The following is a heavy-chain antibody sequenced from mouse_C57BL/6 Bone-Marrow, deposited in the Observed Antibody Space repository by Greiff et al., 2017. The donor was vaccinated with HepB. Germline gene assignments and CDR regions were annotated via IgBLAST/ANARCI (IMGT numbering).Heavy chain of an antibody. CDR3: ARSPYDYDSHWYFDV. CDR1: GYTFTSYW. D-gene: IGHD2-4*01. CDR2: IDPSDSYT. Sequence: QVQLQQPGAELVMPGASVKLSCKASGYTFTSYWMHWVKQRPGQGLEWIGEIDPSDSYTNYNQKFKGKSTLTVDKSSSTAYMQLSSLTSEDSAVYYCARSPYDYDSHWYFDVGGTGTMGTVSS. V-gene: IGHV1-69*01. J-gene: IGHJ1*03.